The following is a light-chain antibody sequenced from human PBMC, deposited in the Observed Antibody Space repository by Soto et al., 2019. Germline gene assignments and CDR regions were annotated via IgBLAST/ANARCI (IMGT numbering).Light chain of an antibody. J-gene: IGLJ2*01. CDR3: ISHAATNTAV. CDR2: EVY. Sequence: QSALTQPPSASGSPGQSVTISCTGTSSDIGAYNYVSWYQQYPDKAPKLIIYEVYKRPSGVPDRFSGSKSGNTASLTVSGLQGEDEADYYCISHAATNTAVFGGGTKLTVL. CDR1: SSDIGAYNY. V-gene: IGLV2-8*01.